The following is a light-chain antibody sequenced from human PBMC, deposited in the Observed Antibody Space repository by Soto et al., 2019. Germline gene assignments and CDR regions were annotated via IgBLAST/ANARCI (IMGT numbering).Light chain of an antibody. V-gene: IGKV3-20*01. Sequence: ESGLKQSPGTLSLSPGERATLSCRASQSVSSSYLACYQQKPGQAPRRLIYGASSRATGIPDRFSGSGSGPDFTLTISRLEPEEFAVYYCQQYGSSPWTFGQGTKLELK. CDR2: GAS. J-gene: IGKJ1*01. CDR3: QQYGSSPWT. CDR1: QSVSSSY.